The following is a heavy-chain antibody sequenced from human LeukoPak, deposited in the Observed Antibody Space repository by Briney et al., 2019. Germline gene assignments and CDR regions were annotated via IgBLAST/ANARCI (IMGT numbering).Heavy chain of an antibody. CDR3: AGDSGPFDY. D-gene: IGHD6-25*01. J-gene: IGHJ4*02. Sequence: SETLSLTCAVYGGSFSGYYWSWIRQPPEKGLEWIGEINHSGSTNYNPSLKSRVTISVDTSKNQFSLKLSSVTAADTAVYYCAGDSGPFDYWGQGTLVTVSS. CDR1: GGSFSGYY. CDR2: INHSGST. V-gene: IGHV4-34*01.